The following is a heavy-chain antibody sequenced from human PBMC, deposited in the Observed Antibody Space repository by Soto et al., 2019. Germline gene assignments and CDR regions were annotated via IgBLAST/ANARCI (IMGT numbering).Heavy chain of an antibody. CDR1: GFTFSSYA. CDR2: ISGSGGNT. Sequence: EVQLLESGGGLVQPEGSLRLSCVASGFTFSSYAMSWVRQAPGKGLEWVSIISGSGGNTYYADSLKGRFTISRENSKNTLYLQMSSLRAEDTAVYYCAKGTLVSATGRRNWFDPWGQGTLVTVSS. V-gene: IGHV3-23*01. J-gene: IGHJ5*02. D-gene: IGHD2-15*01. CDR3: AKGTLVSATGRRNWFDP.